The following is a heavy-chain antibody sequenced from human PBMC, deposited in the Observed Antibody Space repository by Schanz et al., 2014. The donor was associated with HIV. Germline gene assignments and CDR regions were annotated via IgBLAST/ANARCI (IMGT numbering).Heavy chain of an antibody. CDR3: ANSGYCTNGICYTRGDGMDV. D-gene: IGHD2-8*01. J-gene: IGHJ6*02. Sequence: VQLVESGGGLVKPGGSLRLSCAASGLSFNDAWMTWVRQAPGKGLEWVSAITGSSAHTYYADSVKGRFTISRDNSKNTLYLQMNGLRAEDTAVYYCANSGYCTNGICYTRGDGMDVWGQGTTVTVSS. CDR2: ITGSSAHT. V-gene: IGHV3-23*04. CDR1: GLSFNDAW.